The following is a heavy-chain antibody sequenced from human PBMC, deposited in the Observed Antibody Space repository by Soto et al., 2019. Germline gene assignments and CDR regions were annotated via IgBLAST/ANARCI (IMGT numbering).Heavy chain of an antibody. Sequence: CXRLSWFFADCILMVSYRILFRHAPGKGLEFLSFISMSGSYKTYAASVEGRFTISRYNVQNILYLQMDSLRAEDTALYYCASRGTCRTRRCTHFESWGPGT. D-gene: IGHD3-9*01. J-gene: IGHJ4*02. CDR1: DCILMVSY. V-gene: IGHV3-11*06. CDR3: ASRGTCRTRRCTHFES. CDR2: ISMSGSYK.